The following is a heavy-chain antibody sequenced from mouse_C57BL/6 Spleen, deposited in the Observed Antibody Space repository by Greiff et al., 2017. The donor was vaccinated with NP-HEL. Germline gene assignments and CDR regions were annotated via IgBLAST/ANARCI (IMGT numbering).Heavy chain of an antibody. J-gene: IGHJ2*01. D-gene: IGHD4-1*01. CDR1: GYTFTSYW. CDR2: IHPNSGST. CDR3: AREELGLGY. V-gene: IGHV1-64*01. Sequence: VQLQQPGAELVKPGASVKLSCKASGYTFTSYWMHWVKQRPGQGLEWIGMIHPNSGSTNYNQKFKSKATLAVHKSSSTAYMQLSSLTSEDSTFYYSAREELGLGYWGQGTTLTVS.